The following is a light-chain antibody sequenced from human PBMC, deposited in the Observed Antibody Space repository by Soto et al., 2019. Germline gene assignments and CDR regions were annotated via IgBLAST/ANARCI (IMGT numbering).Light chain of an antibody. J-gene: IGKJ2*01. CDR2: GAS. Sequence: EIVLTQSPGTLSLSPGDRATLSCRASQRVSSNYLAWYQQRPGQAPRLLIYGASSRATGIPDRFSGSGSGTDFTLTINKLEPDDFAVYYCQEYGRSLYTFGHGTKVEIK. CDR1: QRVSSNY. CDR3: QEYGRSLYT. V-gene: IGKV3-20*01.